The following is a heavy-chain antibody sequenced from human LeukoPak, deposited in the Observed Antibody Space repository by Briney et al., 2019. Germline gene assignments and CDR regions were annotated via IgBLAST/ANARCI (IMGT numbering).Heavy chain of an antibody. Sequence: PSETLSLTCAVSGGSISSGGYSWSWIRQPPGKGLEWIGYIYHSGSTYYNPSLKSRVTISVDTSKNQFSLKLSSVTAADTAVYYCARQHSGSYYFDYWGQGTLVTVSS. J-gene: IGHJ4*02. CDR3: ARQHSGSYYFDY. CDR1: GGSISSGGYS. CDR2: IYHSGST. D-gene: IGHD1-26*01. V-gene: IGHV4-30-2*01.